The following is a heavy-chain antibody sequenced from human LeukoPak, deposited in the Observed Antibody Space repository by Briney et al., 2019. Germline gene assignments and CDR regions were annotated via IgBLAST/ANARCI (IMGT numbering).Heavy chain of an antibody. CDR3: ARDGARTFDY. D-gene: IGHD1-26*01. CDR1: GFPFSTYT. V-gene: IGHV3-21*01. Sequence: GGSLKLSCAASGFPFSTYTMNWVRQAPGKGLEWVSSISSSSSYIYYTDSVKGRFTISRDNSKNTLYLQMNSLRAEDTAVYYCARDGARTFDYWGQGTLVTVSS. J-gene: IGHJ4*02. CDR2: ISSSSSYI.